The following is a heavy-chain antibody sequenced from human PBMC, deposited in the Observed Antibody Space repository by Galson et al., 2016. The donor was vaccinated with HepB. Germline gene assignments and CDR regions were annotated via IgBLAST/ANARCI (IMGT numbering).Heavy chain of an antibody. J-gene: IGHJ4*02. CDR3: ARGGGHGFFDY. Sequence: LRLSCAASGFTFYNYAMDWVRQAPGGGLEWVTAIGGNGSPTYYADSVRGRFSISRDNSKNTLYLQRNSLRAEDTALYYCARGGGHGFFDYWGQGTQVTVSS. V-gene: IGHV3-23*01. CDR2: IGGNGSPT. CDR1: GFTFYNYA. D-gene: IGHD3-10*01.